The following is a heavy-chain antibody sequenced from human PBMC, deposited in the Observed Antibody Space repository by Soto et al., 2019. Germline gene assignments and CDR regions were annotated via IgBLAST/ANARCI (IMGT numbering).Heavy chain of an antibody. Sequence: VQLVESGGGVVQPGRSLRLSCSGSGFIFGDHVMDWVRQAPGKGLEWVAGISGSGNSPFFRDSVKGRFTISRDNSKNTVYLEMNNLRDEDSAMYFCARGTHSYSGSHELDAWGLGTLVTVSS. CDR3: ARGTHSYSGSHELDA. D-gene: IGHD1-26*01. CDR2: ISGSGNSP. J-gene: IGHJ5*02. CDR1: GFIFGDHV. V-gene: IGHV3-23*04.